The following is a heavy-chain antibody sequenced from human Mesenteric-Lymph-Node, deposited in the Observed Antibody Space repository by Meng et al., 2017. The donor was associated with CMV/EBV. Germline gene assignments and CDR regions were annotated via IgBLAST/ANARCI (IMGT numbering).Heavy chain of an antibody. CDR3: ERGPSSSQDY. Sequence: CAACRFSVSGYSRNWVRQARGKGLEWVSSMSSISSYIYYADSAKGRLTSSRDNAKNSLYLQMNSLRAEDTAVYYCERGPSSSQDYWGQGTLVTVSS. CDR2: MSSISSYI. V-gene: IGHV3-21*01. J-gene: IGHJ4*02. CDR1: RFSVSGYS. D-gene: IGHD6-6*01.